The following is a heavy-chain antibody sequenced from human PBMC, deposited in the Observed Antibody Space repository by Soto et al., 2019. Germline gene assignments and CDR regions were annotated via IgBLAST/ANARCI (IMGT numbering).Heavy chain of an antibody. CDR1: GVSVSSGDYY. Sequence: SETLSLTCTVSGVSVSSGDYYWSWIRQPPGKGLEWIGYIYYTGRTYYNPSLKSRDIISVDTSKNQFSLKLSSVTAAEKAVYYCARAHYDILTGYPTHAFDIWGQGTMVTVSS. D-gene: IGHD3-9*01. CDR3: ARAHYDILTGYPTHAFDI. CDR2: IYYTGRT. J-gene: IGHJ3*02. V-gene: IGHV4-30-4*01.